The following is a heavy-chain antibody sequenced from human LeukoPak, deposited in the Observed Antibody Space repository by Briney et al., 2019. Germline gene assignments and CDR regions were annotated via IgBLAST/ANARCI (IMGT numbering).Heavy chain of an antibody. V-gene: IGHV4-34*01. D-gene: IGHD3-16*02. CDR2: INHSGST. Sequence: PSETLSLTCAVYGGSFSGYYWSWIRQPPGKGLEWIGEINHSGSTNYKPSLKSRVTISVDTSKNQFSLKLSSVTAADTAVYYCATGNYDYVWGSYRRLPFDYWGQGTLVTVSS. CDR3: ATGNYDYVWGSYRRLPFDY. J-gene: IGHJ4*02. CDR1: GGSFSGYY.